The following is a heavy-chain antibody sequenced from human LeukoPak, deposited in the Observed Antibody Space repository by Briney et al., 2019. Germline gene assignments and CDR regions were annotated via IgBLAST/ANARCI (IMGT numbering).Heavy chain of an antibody. Sequence: SETLSLTCTVSGGSISSYYWSWIRQAPGKGLEWIGYIYGSGSTNYNPSLKSRVTISVDTSKNQFSLRLNSVTAADTAVYYCARLFSSSSGRAFDNWGQGTVVTVSS. V-gene: IGHV4-59*01. CDR1: GGSISSYY. CDR2: IYGSGST. D-gene: IGHD6-6*01. CDR3: ARLFSSSSGRAFDN. J-gene: IGHJ3*02.